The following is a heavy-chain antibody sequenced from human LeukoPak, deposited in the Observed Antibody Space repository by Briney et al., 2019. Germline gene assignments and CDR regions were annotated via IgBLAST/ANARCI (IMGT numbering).Heavy chain of an antibody. J-gene: IGHJ6*04. CDR2: IYPGDSDT. CDR3: ARVYNWNDGDYYYGMDV. Sequence: GESLKISCQGSGYSFTSYWIGWVRQMPGKGLEWMGIIYPGDSDTRYSPPFQGQVTISADKSISTAYLQWSSLKASDTAMYYCARVYNWNDGDYYYGMDVWGKGTTVTVSS. CDR1: GYSFTSYW. D-gene: IGHD1-1*01. V-gene: IGHV5-51*01.